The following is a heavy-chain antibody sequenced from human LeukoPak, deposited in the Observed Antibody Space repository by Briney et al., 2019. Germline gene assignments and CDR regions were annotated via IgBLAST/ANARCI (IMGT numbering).Heavy chain of an antibody. Sequence: GGSLRLSCSFSGLIASSNYMAWVRQAPGKGLQWISFIYGGGNTLYADSVMGRFSISRDNSKTTLYLQMNSLRAEDTAVYYCATGGRSGMAFDFWGQGTLVTVSS. CDR2: IYGGGNT. V-gene: IGHV3-53*01. J-gene: IGHJ4*02. CDR3: ATGGRSGMAFDF. CDR1: GLIASSNY. D-gene: IGHD5-24*01.